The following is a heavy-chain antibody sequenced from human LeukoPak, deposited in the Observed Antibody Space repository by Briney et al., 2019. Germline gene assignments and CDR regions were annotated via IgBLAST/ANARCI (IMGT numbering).Heavy chain of an antibody. D-gene: IGHD5-18*01. CDR3: ARDMGWSYSLDAFNV. Sequence: GALRLSCAASGFTFSSYSMNWVRQAPGKGLEWVSYISSSGTTLYYADSVKGRFTISRDNAKNSLYLQMNSLRADDTAVYYCARDMGWSYSLDAFNVWGQGTMVTVSS. CDR2: ISSSGTTL. J-gene: IGHJ3*01. CDR1: GFTFSSYS. V-gene: IGHV3-48*04.